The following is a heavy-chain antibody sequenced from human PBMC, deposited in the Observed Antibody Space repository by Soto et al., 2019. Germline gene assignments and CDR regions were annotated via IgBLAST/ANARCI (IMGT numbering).Heavy chain of an antibody. CDR1: GFTFDDYA. CDR2: ISWNSGSI. CDR3: AKDLSAIEVTNYFDY. J-gene: IGHJ4*02. Sequence: EVQLVESGGGLVQPGRSLRLSCAASGFTFDDYAMHWVRQAPGKGLEWVSGISWNSGSIGYADSVKGRFTISRDNAKNSLYLQMNSLRAEDTALYYCAKDLSAIEVTNYFDYWGQGTLVTVSS. V-gene: IGHV3-9*01. D-gene: IGHD4-17*01.